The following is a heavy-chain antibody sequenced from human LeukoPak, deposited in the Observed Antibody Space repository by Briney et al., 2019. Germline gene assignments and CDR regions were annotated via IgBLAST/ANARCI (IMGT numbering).Heavy chain of an antibody. V-gene: IGHV1-69*04. J-gene: IGHJ5*02. Sequence: SVKVTCKASGGTFSSYAISRVRQAPGQGLEWMGRIIPILGIANYAQKFQGRVTITADKSTSTAYMELSSLRSEDTAVYYCARDLSVVPAAMAHGWFDPWGQGTLVTVSS. CDR3: ARDLSVVPAAMAHGWFDP. D-gene: IGHD2-2*01. CDR1: GGTFSSYA. CDR2: IIPILGIA.